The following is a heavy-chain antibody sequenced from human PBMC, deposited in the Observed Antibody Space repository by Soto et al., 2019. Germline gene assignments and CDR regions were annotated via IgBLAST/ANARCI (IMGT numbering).Heavy chain of an antibody. CDR2: INAGDGNT. J-gene: IGHJ4*02. D-gene: IGHD3-10*01. CDR1: GYIFTNYA. Sequence: QVHLVQSGAEVKKPGASVNVSCKASGYIFTNYAIHWVRQAPGQRLEWMGRINAGDGNTRYSQNFQDRDTITRDTSASTAYIQLSSLTSEDSTLYFCARGSVSFDSWGQGTLVTVSS. CDR3: ARGSVSFDS. V-gene: IGHV1-3*01.